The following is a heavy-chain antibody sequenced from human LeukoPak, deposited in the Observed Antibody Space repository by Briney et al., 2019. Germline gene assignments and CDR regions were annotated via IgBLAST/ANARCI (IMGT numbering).Heavy chain of an antibody. CDR2: INHSGST. CDR1: SGSFSGYY. Sequence: SETLSLTCAVSSGSFSGYYWSWIRQPPGKGLEWIGEINHSGSTNYNPSLKSRVTISIDTSKNQFSLKLTSVTAADTAVYYCARWEDSSGWYYWGQGILVTVSS. J-gene: IGHJ4*02. CDR3: ARWEDSSGWYY. D-gene: IGHD6-19*01. V-gene: IGHV4-34*01.